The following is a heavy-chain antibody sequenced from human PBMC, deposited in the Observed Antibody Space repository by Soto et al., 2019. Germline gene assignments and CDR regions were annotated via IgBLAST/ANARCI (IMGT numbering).Heavy chain of an antibody. CDR1: GYTFTSYG. CDR2: ISAYNGNT. V-gene: IGHV1-18*01. Sequence: QVQLEQSGAEVKKPGASVKVSCKASGYTFTSYGISWVRQAPGQGLEWMGRISAYNGNTNYAQKLQGRVTMTTDTPACTPYMGRRSLRSDDTAVYYCARVVGALGDWFDPWGQGTLVTVSS. CDR3: ARVVGALGDWFDP. J-gene: IGHJ5*02. D-gene: IGHD1-26*01.